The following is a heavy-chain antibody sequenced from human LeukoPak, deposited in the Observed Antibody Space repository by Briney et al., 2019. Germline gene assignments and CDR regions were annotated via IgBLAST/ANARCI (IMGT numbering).Heavy chain of an antibody. D-gene: IGHD2-21*01. CDR3: ARHSHMDV. J-gene: IGHJ6*04. Sequence: ASVKVSCKPSGYTFTRYSVHWARQAPGQGLEWMGIINPSGGSTRYAQKFQDRVTMTRDTSTSTVYVELSSLRSDDTAVYYCARHSHMDVWGKGTTVTVSS. CDR2: INPSGGST. V-gene: IGHV1-46*01. CDR1: GYTFTRYS.